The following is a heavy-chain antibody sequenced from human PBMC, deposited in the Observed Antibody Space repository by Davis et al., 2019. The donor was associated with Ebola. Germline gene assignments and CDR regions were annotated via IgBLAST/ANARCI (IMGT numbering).Heavy chain of an antibody. V-gene: IGHV4-39*01. J-gene: IGHJ3*02. Sequence: SETLSLTCTVSGGSISSSSYYWGWIRQPPGKGLEWIGSIYYSGSTYYNPSLKSRVTISVDTSKNQFSLKLSSVTAADTAVYYCARHPAYYDILTGYRRDAFDIWGQGTMVTVSS. CDR1: GGSISSSSYY. CDR3: ARHPAYYDILTGYRRDAFDI. D-gene: IGHD3-9*01. CDR2: IYYSGST.